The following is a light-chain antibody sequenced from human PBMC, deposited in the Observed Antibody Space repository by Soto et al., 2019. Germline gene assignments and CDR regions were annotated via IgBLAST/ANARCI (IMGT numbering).Light chain of an antibody. CDR1: SSNIGSNY. Sequence: QSVLTQPSSASGTPGQRVTIPCSGSSSNIGSNYVYWYQQLPGTAPKLLIYRNNQRPSGVPGRFSGSKSGTSASLAISGLRSEDEADYYCAAWDDSLSALYVFGTGTKVTVL. J-gene: IGLJ1*01. CDR3: AAWDDSLSALYV. CDR2: RNN. V-gene: IGLV1-47*01.